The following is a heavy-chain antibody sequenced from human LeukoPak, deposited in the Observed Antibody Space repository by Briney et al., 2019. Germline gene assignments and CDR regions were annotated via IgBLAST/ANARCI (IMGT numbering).Heavy chain of an antibody. J-gene: IGHJ3*01. V-gene: IGHV3-64*02. D-gene: IGHD2-15*01. CDR2: ISCSVCSP. Sequence: GGSLRLSCAASIFTFSDFAMHWVRQSPRKGLEHGSDISCSVCSPDYAVSFKEILSISRDNSKNTLYVHIHRLRAEDTCVYICERDVARVAVGRDAFHLGGQGTMVTAS. CDR3: ERDVARVAVGRDAFHL. CDR1: IFTFSDFA.